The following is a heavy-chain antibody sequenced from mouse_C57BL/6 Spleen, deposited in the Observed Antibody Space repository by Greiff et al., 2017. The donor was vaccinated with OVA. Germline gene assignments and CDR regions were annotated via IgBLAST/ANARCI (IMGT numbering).Heavy chain of an antibody. V-gene: IGHV5-17*01. Sequence: EVKLEESGGGLVKPGGSLKLSCAASGFTFSDYGMHWVRQAPEQGLEWVAYISSGSSTIYYADTVKGRFTISRDNAKNTLFLQMTSLRSEDTAMYYCARHYGSSNYAMDYWGQGTSVTVSS. CDR2: ISSGSSTI. D-gene: IGHD1-1*01. CDR3: ARHYGSSNYAMDY. CDR1: GFTFSDYG. J-gene: IGHJ4*01.